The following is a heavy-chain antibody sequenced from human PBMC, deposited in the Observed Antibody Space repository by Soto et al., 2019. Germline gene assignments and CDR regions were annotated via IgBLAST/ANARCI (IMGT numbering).Heavy chain of an antibody. CDR2: ISYDGSDK. Sequence: GGSLRLSCAASGFTLNTFGMHWVRQAPGKGLEWVAVISYDGSDKYYSDSVRGRFTISRDNSMNTLYLQMNSLRTEDTAVYYCAKSPNFYCSSYHCYKYYFDYWGQGTLVTVSS. D-gene: IGHD2-2*01. CDR1: GFTLNTFG. J-gene: IGHJ4*02. V-gene: IGHV3-30*18. CDR3: AKSPNFYCSSYHCYKYYFDY.